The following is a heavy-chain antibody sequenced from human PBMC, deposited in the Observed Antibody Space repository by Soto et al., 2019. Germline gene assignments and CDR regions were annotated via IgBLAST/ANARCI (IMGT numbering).Heavy chain of an antibody. J-gene: IGHJ6*02. D-gene: IGHD1-1*01. CDR1: AGSTSSSSYY. Sequence: SETLSLTCTVSAGSTSSSSYYWGWTRQPPGKGLEWIGSIYYSGSTYYNSSPKSRVTISVDTSKSQFSLKLSSVTAADTAVYYCARSGPAFYYYYGMDVWGQGTTVTVSS. V-gene: IGHV4-39*01. CDR3: ARSGPAFYYYYGMDV. CDR2: IYYSGST.